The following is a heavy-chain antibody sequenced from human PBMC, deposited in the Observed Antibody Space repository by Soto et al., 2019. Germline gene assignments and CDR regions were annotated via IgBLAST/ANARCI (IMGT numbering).Heavy chain of an antibody. J-gene: IGHJ6*03. CDR1: GYTFTSYD. Sequence: ASVKVSCKASGYTFTSYDINWVRQATGQGLEWMGWMNPNSGNTGYAQKFQGRVTMTRNTSISTAYMELSSLRSEDTAVYYCARSSYGGIYYYYYMDVWGKGTTVTVSS. CDR2: MNPNSGNT. CDR3: ARSSYGGIYYYYYMDV. V-gene: IGHV1-8*01. D-gene: IGHD3-16*01.